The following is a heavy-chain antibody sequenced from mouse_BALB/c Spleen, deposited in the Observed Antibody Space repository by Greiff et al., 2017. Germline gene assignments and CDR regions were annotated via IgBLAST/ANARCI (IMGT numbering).Heavy chain of an antibody. D-gene: IGHD1-1*01. Sequence: QVQLQQSGAELVRPGTSVKVSCKASGYAFTNYLIEWVKQRPGQGLEWIGVINPGSGGTNYNEKLKGKATLTADKSSSTAYMQLSSLTSDDSAVYFCARRGSSFYAMDYWGQGTSVTVSS. V-gene: IGHV1-54*01. J-gene: IGHJ4*01. CDR1: GYAFTNYL. CDR2: INPGSGGT. CDR3: ARRGSSFYAMDY.